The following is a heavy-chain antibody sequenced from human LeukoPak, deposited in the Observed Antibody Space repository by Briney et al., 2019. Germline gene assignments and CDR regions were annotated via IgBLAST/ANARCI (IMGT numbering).Heavy chain of an antibody. CDR1: GGSISSHY. CDR2: IYYSGST. J-gene: IGHJ4*02. D-gene: IGHD4-17*01. CDR3: ARVYGDFFDY. Sequence: PSETLSLTCNVSGGSISSHYWSWIRQPPGRGLEWIAYIYYSGSTNSNPSLKSRVTISVDTSKNQFSLKLRSVTAADTAVYYCARVYGDFFDYWGQGILVTVSS. V-gene: IGHV4-59*11.